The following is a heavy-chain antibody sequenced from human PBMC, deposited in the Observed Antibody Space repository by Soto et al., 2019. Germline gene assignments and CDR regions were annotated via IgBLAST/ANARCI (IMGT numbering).Heavy chain of an antibody. CDR1: GGSISSYY. D-gene: IGHD6-19*01. V-gene: IGHV4-59*01. Sequence: QVQLQESGPGLVKPSETLSLICTVSGGSISSYYWSWIRQPPGKGLEWIGYIYYSGSTNYNPSLKSRVTISVDTSKNQFSLKLSSVTAADTAVYYCARVGSSGWYGDAFDIWGQGTMVTVSS. CDR2: IYYSGST. J-gene: IGHJ3*02. CDR3: ARVGSSGWYGDAFDI.